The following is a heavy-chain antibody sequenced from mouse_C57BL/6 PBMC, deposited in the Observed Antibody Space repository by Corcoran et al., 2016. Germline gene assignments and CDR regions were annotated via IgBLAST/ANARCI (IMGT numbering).Heavy chain of an antibody. V-gene: IGHV1-81*01. J-gene: IGHJ4*01. CDR3: ARQDSSGYPYAMDY. D-gene: IGHD3-2*02. CDR2: IYPRSGNT. Sequence: QVQLQQSGAELARPGASVKLSCKASGYTFTSYGISWVKQRTGQGLEWIGEIYPRSGNTYYNEKFTGKATLTADKSSSTAYMELRSLTSEDSAVYFCARQDSSGYPYAMDYWGQGTSVTVSS. CDR1: GYTFTSYG.